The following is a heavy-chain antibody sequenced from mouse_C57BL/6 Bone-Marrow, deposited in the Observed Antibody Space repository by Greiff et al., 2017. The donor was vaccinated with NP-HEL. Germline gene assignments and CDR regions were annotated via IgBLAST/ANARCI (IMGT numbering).Heavy chain of an antibody. CDR3: TREIYWYFDV. CDR1: GFTFSSYA. Sequence: DVMLVESGEGLVKPGGSLKLSCAASGFTFSSYAMSWVRQTPEKRLEWVAYISSGGDYIYYADTVKGRFTISRDNARNTLYLQMSSLKSEDTAMYYCTREIYWYFDVWGTGTTVTVSS. V-gene: IGHV5-9-1*02. CDR2: ISSGGDYI. J-gene: IGHJ1*03.